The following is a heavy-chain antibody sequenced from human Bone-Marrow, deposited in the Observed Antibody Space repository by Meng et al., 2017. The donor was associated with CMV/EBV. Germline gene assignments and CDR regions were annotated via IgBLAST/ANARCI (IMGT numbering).Heavy chain of an antibody. CDR2: IIPIFGTR. J-gene: IGHJ4*02. CDR1: GGTFSSYA. CDR3: ARGWGGDQEAIDY. V-gene: IGHV1-69*01. D-gene: IGHD4-17*01. Sequence: KASGGTFSSYAISRVRQAPGQGLEWMGVIIPIFGTRNYAQKFQGRVTITADESTTTAYMDLSSLRSEDTAVYYCARGWGGDQEAIDYWGQGTLVTVSS.